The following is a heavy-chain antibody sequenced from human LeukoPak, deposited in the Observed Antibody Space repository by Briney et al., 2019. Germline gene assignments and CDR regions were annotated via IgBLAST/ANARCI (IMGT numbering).Heavy chain of an antibody. CDR1: GGSISSYY. V-gene: IGHV4-4*07. J-gene: IGHJ6*03. Sequence: SETLSLTCTVSGGSISSYYWSWIRQPAGKGLEWIGRIYTSGSTNYNPSLKSRVTISEDTSNNQFSLKLTSVTAADTAVYYCARGPTIRFVEWLGYYYMDVLGKGTTVTVSS. CDR2: IYTSGST. CDR3: ARGPTIRFVEWLGYYYMDV. D-gene: IGHD3-3*01.